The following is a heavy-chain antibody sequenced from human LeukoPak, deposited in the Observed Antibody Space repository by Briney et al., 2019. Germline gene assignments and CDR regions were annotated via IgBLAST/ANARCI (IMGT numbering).Heavy chain of an antibody. J-gene: IGHJ4*02. CDR3: AKVYRILERARGGIDY. Sequence: GGSLRLSCAASGFTLSSYGMHWVRQAPGKGLEWVAVIWYDGSKKYYVDSVKGRFTISRDNSKNTLYLQMNSLRAEDTAVYYCAKVYRILERARGGIDYWGQGTLVTVSS. CDR1: GFTLSSYG. CDR2: IWYDGSKK. V-gene: IGHV3-33*06. D-gene: IGHD3-3*01.